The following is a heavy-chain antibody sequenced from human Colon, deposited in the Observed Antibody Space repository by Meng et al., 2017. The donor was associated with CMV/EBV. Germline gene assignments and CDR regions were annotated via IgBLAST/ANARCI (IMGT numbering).Heavy chain of an antibody. V-gene: IGHV4-4*07. CDR3: VRGGYSGTQTGGVQEY. CDR2: ISTNRNT. J-gene: IGHJ4*02. Sequence: QEAGPGLVKPSEPLSLLCTVSGGSISPYYWSWIRQPAGEGLEWLGRISTNRNTDYNPSLNSRATIWLDTSNNQFSLKLTSVTAADTAVYYCVRGGYSGTQTGGVQEYWGQGTLVTVSS. D-gene: IGHD5-12*01. CDR1: GGSISPYY.